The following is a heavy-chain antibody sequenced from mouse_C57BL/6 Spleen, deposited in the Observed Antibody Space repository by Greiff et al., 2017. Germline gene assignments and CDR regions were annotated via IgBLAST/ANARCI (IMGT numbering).Heavy chain of an antibody. V-gene: IGHV1-82*01. J-gene: IGHJ4*01. CDR3: ARGETTVGYAMDY. CDR1: GYSFSSSW. Sequence: LQESGPELVKPGASVKISCKASGYSFSSSWMNWVKQRPGKGLEWIGRIYPGDGDTNYNGKFKGKATLTADKSSSTAYMQLSSLTSEDSAVYFCARGETTVGYAMDYWGQGTSVTVSS. CDR2: IYPGDGDT. D-gene: IGHD1-1*01.